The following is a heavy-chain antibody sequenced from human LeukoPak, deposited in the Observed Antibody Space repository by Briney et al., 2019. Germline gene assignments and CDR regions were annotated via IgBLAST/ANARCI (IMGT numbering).Heavy chain of an antibody. CDR2: IRSSGSNM. Sequence: PGGSLRLSCVASGFIFSNSMNWVRQAPGKGLELVSHIRSSGSNMYYADSVKGRFTISRDNAKNSLYLQMNNLRDEDTAVYYCARSASNFYDQMDWGQGTLVTASS. D-gene: IGHD5/OR15-5a*01. CDR1: GFIFSNS. J-gene: IGHJ4*02. CDR3: ARSASNFYDQMD. V-gene: IGHV3-48*02.